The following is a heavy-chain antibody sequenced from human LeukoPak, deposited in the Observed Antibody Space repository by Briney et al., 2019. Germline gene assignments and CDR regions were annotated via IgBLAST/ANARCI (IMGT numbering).Heavy chain of an antibody. CDR2: ISSSSSTI. J-gene: IGHJ4*02. V-gene: IGHV3-48*01. Sequence: AWPLRFSCAASGFTFSRYSINWGRQAPPMGLQCFSSISSSSSTIYYADSVKGRFTISRDNAKNSLYLQMNSLRAEDTAVYYCARDPTMVRGVSHKYFDYWGQGTLVTVSS. D-gene: IGHD3-10*01. CDR1: GFTFSRYS. CDR3: ARDPTMVRGVSHKYFDY.